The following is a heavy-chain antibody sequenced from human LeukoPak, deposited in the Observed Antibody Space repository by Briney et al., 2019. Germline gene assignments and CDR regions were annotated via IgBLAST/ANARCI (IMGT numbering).Heavy chain of an antibody. CDR3: ARDRNGYSYGYSLFDY. CDR1: GYTFTSYY. J-gene: IGHJ4*02. D-gene: IGHD5-18*01. Sequence: GASVKVSCKTSGYTFTSYYMHWVRQAPGQGLEWMGWINPKSGGTNYAQKFQGRVTVTRDTSISTAYMELNSLRSDDTAVYYCARDRNGYSYGYSLFDYWGQGTLVSVST. V-gene: IGHV1-2*02. CDR2: INPKSGGT.